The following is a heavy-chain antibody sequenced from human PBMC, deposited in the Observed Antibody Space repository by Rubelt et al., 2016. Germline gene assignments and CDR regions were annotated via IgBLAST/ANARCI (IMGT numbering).Heavy chain of an antibody. V-gene: IGHV1-2*02. J-gene: IGHJ2*01. CDR3: TRAYFYDSDGHDWWYFDL. CDR2: INPNRGGT. D-gene: IGHD3-22*01. CDR1: GYTFNGYF. Sequence: QAQLVQSGTEEKIPGASVKVSCKASGYTFNGYFIHWVRQAPGQGPEWLGRINPNRGGTDYARRFQGRVTMTRDTSTSTAYMELKRLEHDDTAVYFCTRAYFYDSDGHDWWYFDLWGPGTQVSVSS.